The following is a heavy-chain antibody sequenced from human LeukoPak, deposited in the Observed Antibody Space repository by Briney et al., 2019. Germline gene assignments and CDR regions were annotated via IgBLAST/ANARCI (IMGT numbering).Heavy chain of an antibody. J-gene: IGHJ6*02. CDR1: GFTFSSYS. D-gene: IGHD1-26*01. V-gene: IGHV3-48*04. Sequence: GGSLRLSCAASGFTFSSYSMNWVRQAPGKGLEWVSYISSSTIYYADSVKGRLTISRDNAKNSLYLQMNSLRAEDTAVYYCARDLLEGATTDYYYYGMDVWGQGTTVTVSS. CDR2: ISSSTI. CDR3: ARDLLEGATTDYYYYGMDV.